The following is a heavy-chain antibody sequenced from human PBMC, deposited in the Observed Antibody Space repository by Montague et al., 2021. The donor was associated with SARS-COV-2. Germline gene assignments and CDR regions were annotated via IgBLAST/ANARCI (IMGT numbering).Heavy chain of an antibody. J-gene: IGHJ4*02. CDR1: GGSITDRGYY. V-gene: IGHV4-39*07. Sequence: SETLSLTCNVSGGSITDRGYYWAWIRQSPGRGLEWLGALYYNGKTYYNPSLKSRITISADTSRNQFSLNLNSVTAADTAVYYCARSLDPSGTYYLPYWGQGTLVTVSS. CDR2: LYYNGKT. D-gene: IGHD3-10*01. CDR3: ARSLDPSGTYYLPY.